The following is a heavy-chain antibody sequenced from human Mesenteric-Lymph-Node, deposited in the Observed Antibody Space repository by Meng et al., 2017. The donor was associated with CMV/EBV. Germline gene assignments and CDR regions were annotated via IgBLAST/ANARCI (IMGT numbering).Heavy chain of an antibody. D-gene: IGHD2-2*01. J-gene: IGHJ6*02. CDR1: GFTFNNYD. CDR2: IETAGDT. V-gene: IGHV3-13*01. CDR3: TRGECSSTSCPHHFFNYGMDV. Sequence: GESLKISCTASGFTFNNYDMHWVRQVTGKGLEWVSSIETAGDTYYPGSVKGRFTISREDAKNSLYLQMNSLRAGDTAVYYCTRGECSSTSCPHHFFNYGMDVWGQGTTVTVSS.